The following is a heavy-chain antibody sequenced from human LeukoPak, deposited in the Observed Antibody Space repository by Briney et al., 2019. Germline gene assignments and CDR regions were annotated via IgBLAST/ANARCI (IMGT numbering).Heavy chain of an antibody. CDR3: ARSHSSDYYLTDY. J-gene: IGHJ4*02. Sequence: PGGSLRLSCAASGLTFSSYWMHWVRQAPGKGLVWVSRINSDGNSRNYADSVKGRFTISRDNAKNTLYLQMISLRDEDTAVYYCARSHSSDYYLTDYWGQGTLVTVSS. CDR2: INSDGNSR. V-gene: IGHV3-74*01. CDR1: GLTFSSYW. D-gene: IGHD3-22*01.